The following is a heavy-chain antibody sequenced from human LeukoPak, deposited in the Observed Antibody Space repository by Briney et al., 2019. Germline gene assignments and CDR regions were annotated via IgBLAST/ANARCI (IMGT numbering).Heavy chain of an antibody. CDR2: INPNSGGT. CDR3: ARGETQLANWFDP. J-gene: IGHJ5*02. V-gene: IGHV1-2*02. Sequence: ASVKVSCKASGYTFTDYYMHWVRQAPGQGLEWMGWINPNSGGTNYAQKFQGRVTMTRDTSISTAYMELSRLRSDDTAVYYCARGETQLANWFDPWGQGTLVTVSS. D-gene: IGHD6-6*01. CDR1: GYTFTDYY.